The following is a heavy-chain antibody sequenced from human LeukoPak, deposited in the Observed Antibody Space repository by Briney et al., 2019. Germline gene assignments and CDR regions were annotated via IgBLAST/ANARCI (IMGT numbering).Heavy chain of an antibody. Sequence: GGSLRLSCVDSGFSVGPYYLSWVRQAPGRGLEWVSVIYSGGSTYFADSVKGRFTISRDISKNTVYLQMNSLRVEDTAVYYCARGLGTNYGGYCSGGSCPFYWGQGTLVTVSS. CDR1: GFSVGPYY. CDR2: IYSGGST. J-gene: IGHJ4*02. V-gene: IGHV3-66*01. D-gene: IGHD2-15*01. CDR3: ARGLGTNYGGYCSGGSCPFY.